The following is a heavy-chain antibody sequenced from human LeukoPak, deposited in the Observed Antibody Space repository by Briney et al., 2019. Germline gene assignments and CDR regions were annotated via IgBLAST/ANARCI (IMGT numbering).Heavy chain of an antibody. CDR1: GGSISSYY. V-gene: IGHV4-59*08. CDR2: IYYSGST. D-gene: IGHD1-14*01. Sequence: SETLSLTCTVSGGSISSYYWSWIRQPPGKGLEWIGYIYYSGSTNYNPSLKSRVTISVDTSKNQFSLKLSSVTAADTAVYYRARHWYLEAFDIWGQGTMVTVSS. J-gene: IGHJ3*02. CDR3: ARHWYLEAFDI.